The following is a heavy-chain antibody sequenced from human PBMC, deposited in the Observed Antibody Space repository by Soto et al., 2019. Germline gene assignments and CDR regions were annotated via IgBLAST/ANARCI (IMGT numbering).Heavy chain of an antibody. V-gene: IGHV4-31*03. CDR1: GGSISSGGYY. CDR3: ARVAFEAMRQLEIDY. D-gene: IGHD1-1*01. CDR2: IYYSGST. Sequence: QMQLQESGPGLVKPSQTLSLTCTVSGGSISSGGYYWSWIRQHPGKGLEWIGYIYYSGSTYYNRSPKSRVTISVDTSKNQFSLKLSSVTAADTAVSYCARVAFEAMRQLEIDYWGQGTLVTVSS. J-gene: IGHJ4*02.